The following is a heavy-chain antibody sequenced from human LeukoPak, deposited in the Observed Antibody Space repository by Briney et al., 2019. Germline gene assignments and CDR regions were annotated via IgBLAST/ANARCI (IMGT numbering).Heavy chain of an antibody. J-gene: IGHJ4*02. CDR3: ARGSPYYCSGGSCRGFFDY. CDR1: GYTFTSYG. D-gene: IGHD2-15*01. V-gene: IGHV1-18*01. CDR2: ISGYNGNA. Sequence: ASVKVSCKASGYTFTSYGVSWVRQAPGQGLEWMGWISGYNGNAIYAQKFQDRVIMTTDASTSTVFMELRRLSSDDTAMYYCARGSPYYCSGGSCRGFFDYWGQGTLVTVSS.